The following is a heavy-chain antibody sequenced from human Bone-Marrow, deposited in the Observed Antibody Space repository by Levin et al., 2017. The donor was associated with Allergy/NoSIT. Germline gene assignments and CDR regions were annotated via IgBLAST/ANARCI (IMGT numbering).Heavy chain of an antibody. J-gene: IGHJ4*02. CDR2: ISYDGSNK. Sequence: GGSLRLSCAASGFTFSSYGMHWVRQAPGKGLEWVAVISYDGSNKYYADSVKGRFTISRDNSKNTLYLQMNSLRAEDTAVYYCAKPHGSGSYYNGVVEDYWGQGTLVTVSS. CDR3: AKPHGSGSYYNGVVEDY. D-gene: IGHD3-10*01. CDR1: GFTFSSYG. V-gene: IGHV3-30*18.